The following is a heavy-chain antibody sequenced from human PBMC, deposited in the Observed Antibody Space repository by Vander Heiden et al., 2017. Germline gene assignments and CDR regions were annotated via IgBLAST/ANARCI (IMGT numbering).Heavy chain of an antibody. CDR3: ARQRYSSGWIAFDP. Sequence: QVQLVQSGAEVQKPGASVKVSCKASGSTFTSYGISWVRQAPGQGLEWMGWISAYNGNTNYTQKLQGRVTMTTDTSTSTAYRELRSLRSDDTAVYYCARQRYSSGWIAFDPWGQGTMVTVSS. J-gene: IGHJ5*02. CDR2: ISAYNGNT. D-gene: IGHD6-19*01. CDR1: GSTFTSYG. V-gene: IGHV1-18*01.